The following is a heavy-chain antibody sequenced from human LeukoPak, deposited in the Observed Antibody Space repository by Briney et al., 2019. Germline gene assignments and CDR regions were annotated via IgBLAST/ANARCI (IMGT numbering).Heavy chain of an antibody. J-gene: IGHJ6*03. V-gene: IGHV3-23*01. D-gene: IGHD2-15*01. CDR3: AFGWGGGSWWYMVV. Sequence: PGGSLRLSCAASGFTFSSYAMSWVRQAPGKGLERVSAISSSGGNTYYADSVKGRFTISRDNSKNTLCLQMNSLRAEDTAVYYCAFGWGGGSWWYMVVWGKGTTVTVSS. CDR1: GFTFSSYA. CDR2: ISSSGGNT.